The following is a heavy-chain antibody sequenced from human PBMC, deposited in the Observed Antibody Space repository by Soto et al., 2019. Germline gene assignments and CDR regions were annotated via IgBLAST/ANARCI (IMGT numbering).Heavy chain of an antibody. CDR2: IRSGGNT. CDR3: VRENYYYGMDV. Sequence: PGGSLRLSCAASGFTVSTDWMYWVHQAPGKGLEWVSVIRSGGNTYYADSVEGRFTISRDNSKNTVYLQMNSLRAEDTAVYYCVRENYYYGMDVWGQGTTVTVSS. V-gene: IGHV3-66*01. J-gene: IGHJ6*02. CDR1: GFTVSTDW.